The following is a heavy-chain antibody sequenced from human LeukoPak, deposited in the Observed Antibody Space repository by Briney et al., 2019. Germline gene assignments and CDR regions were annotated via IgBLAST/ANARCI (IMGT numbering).Heavy chain of an antibody. J-gene: IGHJ4*02. CDR3: ARELDGYNAVDY. CDR2: ISSSSSYT. V-gene: IGHV3-11*06. CDR1: GFSFTYAW. D-gene: IGHD5-24*01. Sequence: PGGSLRLSCVASGFSFTYAWMSWVRQAPGKGLEWVSYISSSSSYTNYADSVKGRFTISRDNAKNSLYLQMNSLRAEDTAVYYCARELDGYNAVDYWGQGTLVTVSS.